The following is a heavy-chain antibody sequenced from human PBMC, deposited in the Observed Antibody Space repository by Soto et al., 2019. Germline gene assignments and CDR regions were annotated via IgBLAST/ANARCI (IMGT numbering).Heavy chain of an antibody. CDR1: GFPFSTYA. CDR2: ISGSGDST. V-gene: IGHV3-23*01. J-gene: IGHJ4*02. D-gene: IGHD5-12*01. Sequence: WWSLRLSCAASGFPFSTYAMIWVRQAPGKGLEWVSAISGSGDSTCYADSVKGRFTISRDNSKNTLYLQMSSLRAEDTAIYYCAKDSFINLRGYDSYWGQGTLVTVSS. CDR3: AKDSFINLRGYDSY.